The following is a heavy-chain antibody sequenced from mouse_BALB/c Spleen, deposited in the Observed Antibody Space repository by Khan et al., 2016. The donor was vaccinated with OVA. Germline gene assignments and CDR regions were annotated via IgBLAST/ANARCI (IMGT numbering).Heavy chain of an antibody. CDR2: ISSGGDNT. V-gene: IGHV5-9*03. Sequence: EVELVESGGGLVMPGGSLKLSCAASGFTFSSYTMSWVRQTPEKRLEWVATISSGGDNTYYPDSVKGRFTISRDNAKNNLYLPMSSLRSEDTALYDCARSNYGAFDYWGQGTLVTVSA. J-gene: IGHJ3*01. CDR3: ARSNYGAFDY. CDR1: GFTFSSYT. D-gene: IGHD1-1*02.